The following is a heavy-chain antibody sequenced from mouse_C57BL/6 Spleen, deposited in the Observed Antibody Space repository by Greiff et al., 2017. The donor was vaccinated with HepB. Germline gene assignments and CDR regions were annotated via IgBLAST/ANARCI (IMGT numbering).Heavy chain of an antibody. J-gene: IGHJ2*01. CDR2: ISGGGGNT. V-gene: IGHV5-9*01. D-gene: IGHD1-1*01. CDR1: GFTFSSYT. Sequence: EVQGVESGGGLVKPGGSLKLSCAASGFTFSSYTMSWVRQTPEKRLEWVATISGGGGNTYYPDSVKGRFTISRDNAKNTLYLQMSSLRSEDTALYYCARQSVVTPFDYWGQGTTLTVSS. CDR3: ARQSVVTPFDY.